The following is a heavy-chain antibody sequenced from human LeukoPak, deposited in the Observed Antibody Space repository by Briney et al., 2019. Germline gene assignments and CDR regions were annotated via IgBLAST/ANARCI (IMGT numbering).Heavy chain of an antibody. CDR1: GFTFSSYA. Sequence: PGGSLRLSCAASGFTFSSYAMHWVRQAPGKGLEWVAVISYDGSNKYYADSVKGRFTISRDSSKNTLYLQMNSLRAEDTAVYYCARAPYYYDSSGYYPDFYFDYWGQGTLVTVSS. J-gene: IGHJ4*02. D-gene: IGHD3-22*01. V-gene: IGHV3-30*01. CDR2: ISYDGSNK. CDR3: ARAPYYYDSSGYYPDFYFDY.